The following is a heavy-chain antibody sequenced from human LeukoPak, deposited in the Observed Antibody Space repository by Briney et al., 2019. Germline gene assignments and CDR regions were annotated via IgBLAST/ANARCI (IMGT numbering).Heavy chain of an antibody. Sequence: ASVKVSCKASGYTFTSYDINWVRQATGQGLEWMGWMNPNSGNTGYAQKFQGRVTMTRNTSISTAYMELSSLRSEDTAVYYCAGGRIQLYDLDYWGQGTLVTVSS. CDR1: GYTFTSYD. J-gene: IGHJ4*02. CDR3: AGGRIQLYDLDY. D-gene: IGHD5-18*01. V-gene: IGHV1-8*01. CDR2: MNPNSGNT.